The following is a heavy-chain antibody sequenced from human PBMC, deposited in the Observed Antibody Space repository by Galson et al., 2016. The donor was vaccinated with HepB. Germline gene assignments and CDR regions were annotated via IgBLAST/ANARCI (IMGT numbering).Heavy chain of an antibody. J-gene: IGHJ5*02. CDR3: AKDLPSGNYWAYGGWFDP. Sequence: SVKGRFTISRDNAKKSLYLQMNSLRAEDTALYYCAKDLPSGNYWAYGGWFDPWGQGTLVTVSS. V-gene: IGHV3-21*04. D-gene: IGHD1-26*01.